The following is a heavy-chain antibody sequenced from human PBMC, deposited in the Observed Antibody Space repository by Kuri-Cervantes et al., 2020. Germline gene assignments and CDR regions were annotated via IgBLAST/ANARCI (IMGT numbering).Heavy chain of an antibody. CDR3: ARCRYCSSTSRKGWFDP. CDR1: GYTFTGYY. D-gene: IGHD2-2*01. Sequence: ASVKVSCKASGYTFTGYYMHWVRQAPGQGLEWMGWINPNSGGTNYAQKFQGRVTMTRDTSISTAYMELSRLRSDDTAVYYCARCRYCSSTSRKGWFDPWGQGTLVTVSS. J-gene: IGHJ5*02. V-gene: IGHV1-2*02. CDR2: INPNSGGT.